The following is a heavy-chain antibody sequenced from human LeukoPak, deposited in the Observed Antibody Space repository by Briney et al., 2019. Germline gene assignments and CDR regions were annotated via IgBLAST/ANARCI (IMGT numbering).Heavy chain of an antibody. CDR1: GYTFSNYY. J-gene: IGHJ4*02. V-gene: IGHV1-46*03. Sequence: ASVKVSCKASGYTFSNYYMHWVRQAPGQGLEWMGIINPSGGSTSYAQRFQDRVTMTRDTSTSTVYMDLSSLRSEDTAVYYCAREYTSSGWFDNWGQGTLVTVSS. CDR3: AREYTSSGWFDN. CDR2: INPSGGST. D-gene: IGHD2-2*01.